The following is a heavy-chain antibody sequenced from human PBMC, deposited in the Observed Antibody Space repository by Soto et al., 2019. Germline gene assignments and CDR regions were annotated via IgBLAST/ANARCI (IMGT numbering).Heavy chain of an antibody. CDR2: ISGSGDST. CDR3: AHPRGYGVFDAYDI. Sequence: GGSLRLSCAASGFTFSSYGVTFSSYSMSWVRQAPWKGLEWVSTISGSGDSTYYADSVNGRFTMSRDNSISTRFLQMNSLRTEDTAVYYCAHPRGYGVFDAYDIWGLGALVTVSS. D-gene: IGHD2-8*01. J-gene: IGHJ3*02. CDR1: GFTFSSYGVTFSSYS. V-gene: IGHV3-23*01.